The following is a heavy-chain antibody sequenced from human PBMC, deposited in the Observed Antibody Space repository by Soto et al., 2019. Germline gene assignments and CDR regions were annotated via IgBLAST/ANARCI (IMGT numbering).Heavy chain of an antibody. CDR2: IYATGTT. CDR3: VRDGTKNLRDWFDP. J-gene: IGHJ5*02. Sequence: AETLSLTCTVSVASISVYYWGWIRKSAGKGLEWIGRIYATGTTDYNPSLKSRVMMSVDTSKKQFSLKLRSVTAADTAVYYYVRDGTKNLRDWFDPWGQGISVTVSS. V-gene: IGHV4-4*07. CDR1: VASISVYY. D-gene: IGHD1-1*01.